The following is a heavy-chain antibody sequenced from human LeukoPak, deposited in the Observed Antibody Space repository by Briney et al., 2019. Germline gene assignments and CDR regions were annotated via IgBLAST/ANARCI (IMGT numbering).Heavy chain of an antibody. D-gene: IGHD2-2*01. V-gene: IGHV3-7*01. Sequence: TGGSLRLSCAASGFTFSSYWMTWVRQAPGKGLEWVANIKQDGSEKYYVDSVKGRFTISRDNSKNTLYLQMNSLRAEDTAVYYCAREGYCSSTSCYYFDYWGQGALVTVSS. J-gene: IGHJ4*02. CDR1: GFTFSSYW. CDR2: IKQDGSEK. CDR3: AREGYCSSTSCYYFDY.